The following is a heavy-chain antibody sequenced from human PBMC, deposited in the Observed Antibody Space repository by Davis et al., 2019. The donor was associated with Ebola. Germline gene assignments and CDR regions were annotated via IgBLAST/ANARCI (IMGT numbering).Heavy chain of an antibody. Sequence: ASVKVSCKASGYTFTGYYMHWVRQAPGQGLEWMGWINPNSGGTNYAQKFQGRVTMTRDTSISTAYMELSRLRSDDTAVYYCATSRRAAAANYYYYMDVWGKGTTVTVSS. CDR3: ATSRRAAAANYYYYMDV. CDR2: INPNSGGT. J-gene: IGHJ6*03. V-gene: IGHV1-2*02. CDR1: GYTFTGYY. D-gene: IGHD6-13*01.